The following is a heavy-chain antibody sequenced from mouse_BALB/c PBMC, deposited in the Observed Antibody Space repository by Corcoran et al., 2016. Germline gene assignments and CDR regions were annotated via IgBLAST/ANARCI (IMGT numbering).Heavy chain of an antibody. CDR3: ARSYYGSSMDY. CDR2: INPYTGGP. CDR1: GYTFTNFG. D-gene: IGHD1-1*01. J-gene: IGHJ4*01. V-gene: IGHV9-1*02. Sequence: QIPLVQSGPELKKPGETVKISCKASGYTFTNFGINWVKQAPGKGLKWMGWINPYTGGPTYADDFKGQFAFSLETSASTAYLQINNLKNEDMATYFCARSYYGSSMDYWGQGTSVTFSS.